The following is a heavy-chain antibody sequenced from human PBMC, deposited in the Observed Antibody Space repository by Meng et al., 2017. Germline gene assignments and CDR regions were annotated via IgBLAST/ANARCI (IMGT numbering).Heavy chain of an antibody. CDR1: GFTFSSYA. J-gene: IGHJ4*02. CDR2: ISGSGGST. V-gene: IGHV3-23*01. Sequence: GESLKISCAASGFTFSSYAMSWVRQAPGKGLEWVSAISGSGGSTYYADSVKGRFTISRDNSKNTLYLQMNSLRAEDTAVYYCAKDLRWFGELLLFDYWGQGTLVTVPQ. CDR3: AKDLRWFGELLLFDY. D-gene: IGHD3-10*01.